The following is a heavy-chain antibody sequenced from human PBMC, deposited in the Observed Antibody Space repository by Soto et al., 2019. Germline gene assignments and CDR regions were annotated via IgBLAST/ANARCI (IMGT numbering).Heavy chain of an antibody. J-gene: IGHJ6*03. CDR2: INHIGIT. Sequence: SETLSLTCAVYDGSFTRYDWTWIRQPPGKGLECIGDINHIGITNYNPSLNSPFTTSMYTSNNQFSLKLSSVTAADTAVYYCARGLDASATFFHSYYIDVWGTGTTVTVSS. V-gene: IGHV4-34*01. CDR3: ARGLDASATFFHSYYIDV. D-gene: IGHD3-10*01. CDR1: DGSFTRYD.